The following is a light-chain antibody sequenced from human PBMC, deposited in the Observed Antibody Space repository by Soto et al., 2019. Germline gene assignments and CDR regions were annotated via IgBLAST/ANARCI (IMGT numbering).Light chain of an antibody. CDR2: GAS. CDR3: QQYGNSPYA. Sequence: EIVVTQSPGTLSLSPGERATLSCRASPSVSSNYFAWYQQKSGQAPRLLLYGASSRATGIPDRFSGSGSGTDFTLTISKLEPEDFAVYYCQQYGNSPYAFGQGTELEI. J-gene: IGKJ2*01. CDR1: PSVSSNY. V-gene: IGKV3-20*01.